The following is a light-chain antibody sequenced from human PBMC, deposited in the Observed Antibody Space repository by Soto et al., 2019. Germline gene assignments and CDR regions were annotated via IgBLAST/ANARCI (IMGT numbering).Light chain of an antibody. J-gene: IGLJ2*01. CDR2: LNSDGSH. V-gene: IGLV4-69*01. CDR3: QTWGTGISA. CDR1: SGHSSYA. Sequence: QPVLTQSPSASASLGASVKLTCTLSSGHSSYAIAWHQQQPEKGPRYLMKLNSDGSHSKGDGIPDRFSGSSSGAERYLTISSLQSEDEADYYCQTWGTGISAFGGGTKLPVL.